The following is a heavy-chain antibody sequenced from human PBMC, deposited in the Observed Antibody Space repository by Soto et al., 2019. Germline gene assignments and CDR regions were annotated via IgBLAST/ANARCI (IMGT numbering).Heavy chain of an antibody. CDR2: IYYSGST. V-gene: IGHV4-31*03. CDR1: GGPISSCGYY. J-gene: IGHJ4*02. D-gene: IGHD3-22*01. Sequence: SETLSLTCTVSGGPISSCGYYWSWIRHHPGKGLEWIGYIYYSGSTYYNPSLKSRVTISVDTSKNQFSLKLSSVTAADTAVYYCARAFTYYYDSSGYYLDYWGQGTLVTVSS. CDR3: ARAFTYYYDSSGYYLDY.